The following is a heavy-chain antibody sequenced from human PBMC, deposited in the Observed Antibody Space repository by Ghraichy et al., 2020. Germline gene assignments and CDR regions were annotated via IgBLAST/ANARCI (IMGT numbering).Heavy chain of an antibody. V-gene: IGHV3-23*01. J-gene: IGHJ3*02. Sequence: GGSLRLSCAASGFTFSSYAMSWVRQAPGKGLEWVSAISGSVGSTYYADSVKGRFTISRDNSKNTLYLQMNSLRAEDTAVYYCAKWSSDSSGYRSLVDIWGQGTMVTVSS. CDR2: ISGSVGST. CDR3: AKWSSDSSGYRSLVDI. D-gene: IGHD3-22*01. CDR1: GFTFSSYA.